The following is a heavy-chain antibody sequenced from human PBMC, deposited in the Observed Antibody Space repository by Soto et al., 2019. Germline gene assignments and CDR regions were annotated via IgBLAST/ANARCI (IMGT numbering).Heavy chain of an antibody. CDR2: IIPIFGPA. Sequence: SVPVSCKASGGTFSSYAISWVRQAPGQGLEWLGGIIPIFGPATYAQKVQGRVTITADKSTSTAYMELSSLRSEDTAVYYCAVPNDEFWSGDPRLTTTYDYGMDVWGQGTTVTGSS. D-gene: IGHD3-3*01. CDR1: GGTFSSYA. CDR3: AVPNDEFWSGDPRLTTTYDYGMDV. J-gene: IGHJ6*02. V-gene: IGHV1-69*06.